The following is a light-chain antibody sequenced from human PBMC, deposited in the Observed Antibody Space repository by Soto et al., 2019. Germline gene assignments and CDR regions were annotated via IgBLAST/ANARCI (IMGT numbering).Light chain of an antibody. Sequence: DIQMTQSPSSVSASVGDRVTITCRASQGINSGLAWYQQKPGKAPKLLIYGATNLQRGVPSRFSGSGSGTDFTLTINTLQPEDFATYYCQQANSFPWAFGQGTKVDIK. CDR2: GAT. CDR1: QGINSG. J-gene: IGKJ1*01. V-gene: IGKV1-12*01. CDR3: QQANSFPWA.